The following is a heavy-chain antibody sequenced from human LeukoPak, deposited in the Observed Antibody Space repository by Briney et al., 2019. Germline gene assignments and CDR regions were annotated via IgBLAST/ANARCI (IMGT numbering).Heavy chain of an antibody. Sequence: SQTLSLTCAVSGGSISSGGYSWSWIRQPPGKGLEWIGYIYHSGSTYYNPSLKSRVTISVDRSKNQFSLKLSSVTAADTAVYYCARGNYYDSSGYYYSDAFDIWGQGTMVTVSS. CDR2: IYHSGST. CDR1: GGSISSGGYS. J-gene: IGHJ3*02. CDR3: ARGNYYDSSGYYYSDAFDI. V-gene: IGHV4-30-2*01. D-gene: IGHD3-22*01.